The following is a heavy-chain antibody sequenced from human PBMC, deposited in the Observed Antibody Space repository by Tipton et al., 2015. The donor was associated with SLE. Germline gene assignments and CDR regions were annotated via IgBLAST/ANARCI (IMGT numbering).Heavy chain of an antibody. CDR2: ISYDGSNK. V-gene: IGHV3-30-3*01. CDR3: AREREGYDSPDY. D-gene: IGHD3-22*01. Sequence: SLRLSCAASGFTFSSYAMHWVRQAPGKGLEWVAVISYDGSNKYYADSVKGRFTISRDNSKNTLYLQMNSLRAEDTAVYYRAREREGYDSPDYWGQGTLVTVSS. J-gene: IGHJ4*02. CDR1: GFTFSSYA.